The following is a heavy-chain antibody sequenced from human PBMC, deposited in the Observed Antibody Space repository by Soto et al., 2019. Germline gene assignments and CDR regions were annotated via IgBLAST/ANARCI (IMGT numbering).Heavy chain of an antibody. CDR2: ISGSGGST. V-gene: IGHV3-23*01. CDR3: AKDLGGWYSGFFDY. D-gene: IGHD6-19*01. Sequence: PGGSLRLSCAASGFTFSSYAMSWVRQAPGKGLEWVSAISGSGGSTYYADSVKGRFTISRDNSKNTLYLQMNSLRAEDTAVYYCAKDLGGWYSGFFDYWGQGTLVTVPQ. J-gene: IGHJ4*02. CDR1: GFTFSSYA.